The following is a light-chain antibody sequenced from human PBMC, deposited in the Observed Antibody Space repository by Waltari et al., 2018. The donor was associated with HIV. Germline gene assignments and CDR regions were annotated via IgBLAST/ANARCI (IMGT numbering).Light chain of an antibody. V-gene: IGLV3-1*01. CDR3: QAWDSTDYV. CDR2: QDS. J-gene: IGLJ1*01. Sequence: SYELTQPPSVSVSPGQTASITCSGDKLGDKYACWYQQKPGQSPVLVIYQDSKRPSSIPERFSGSNSGNTATLTISGTQAMDEADYYCQAWDSTDYVFGTGTKVTVL. CDR1: KLGDKY.